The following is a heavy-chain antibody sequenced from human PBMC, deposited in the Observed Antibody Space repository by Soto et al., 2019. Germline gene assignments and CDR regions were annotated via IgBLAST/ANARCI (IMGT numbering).Heavy chain of an antibody. CDR1: GYTLTELS. CDR3: ATDRRSSSPLH. Sequence: ASVKVSCEVCGYTLTELSMHLVRQAPRKGLEWMGGFDPEDGETIYAQKFQGRVTMTEDTSTDTAYMELSSLRSEDTAVYYCATDRRSSSPLHWVQGTLVTVSS. D-gene: IGHD6-6*01. V-gene: IGHV1-24*01. J-gene: IGHJ4*02. CDR2: FDPEDGET.